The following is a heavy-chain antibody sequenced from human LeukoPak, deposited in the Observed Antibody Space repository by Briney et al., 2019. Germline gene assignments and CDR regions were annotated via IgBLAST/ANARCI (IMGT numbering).Heavy chain of an antibody. CDR3: ARESPPAASTRYYYYYYGMDV. CDR2: IWYDGSNK. Sequence: GRSLRLSCAASGFTFSSYGMHWVRQAPGKGLEWVAVIWYDGSNKYYADSVKSRFTISRDNSKNTLYLQMNSLRAEDTAVYYCARESPPAASTRYYYYYYGMDVWGKGTTVTVSS. V-gene: IGHV3-33*01. CDR1: GFTFSSYG. D-gene: IGHD2-2*01. J-gene: IGHJ6*04.